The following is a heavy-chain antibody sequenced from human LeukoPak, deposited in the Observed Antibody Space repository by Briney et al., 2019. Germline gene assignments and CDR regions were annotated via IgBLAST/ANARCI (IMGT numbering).Heavy chain of an antibody. CDR3: ARGGDYSGWFDP. CDR1: GFTFSNYG. D-gene: IGHD1-26*01. Sequence: GGSLRLSCAASGFTFSNYGMSWVRQPPGKGLEWVSSISGSEDTTYYADSVKGRFTISRDNAKNSLYLQMNYPRPEDTAVYYCARGGDYSGWFDPWGRGTLVTVSS. J-gene: IGHJ5*02. V-gene: IGHV3-23*01. CDR2: ISGSEDTT.